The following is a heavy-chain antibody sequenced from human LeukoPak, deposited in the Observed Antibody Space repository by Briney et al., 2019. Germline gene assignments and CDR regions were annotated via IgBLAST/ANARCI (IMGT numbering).Heavy chain of an antibody. V-gene: IGHV3-23*01. D-gene: IGHD6-25*01. CDR1: GFTFSSYA. CDR3: ATDSASFAY. Sequence: GGSLRLSCAAAGFTFSSYAMTWVRQAPGKGLEWVSAISDSGGNTYYADSVKGRFTISRDNSKNTLFLQMNSLRAEDTAIYYCATDSASFAYWGQGTLVTVSS. J-gene: IGHJ4*02. CDR2: ISDSGGNT.